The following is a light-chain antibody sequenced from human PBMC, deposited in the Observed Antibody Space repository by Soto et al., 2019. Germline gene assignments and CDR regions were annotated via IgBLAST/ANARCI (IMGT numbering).Light chain of an antibody. Sequence: IQLTQSPSSLSASVGDRVTITCRASQDISSYLGWYQQKPGKAPKLLIYAASTLQRGVPSRFSGSGSGTDFTLTISSLQPEDFATYYCQQYEASPLTFGPGTKVDVK. CDR1: QDISSY. J-gene: IGKJ3*01. CDR2: AAS. CDR3: QQYEASPLT. V-gene: IGKV1-9*01.